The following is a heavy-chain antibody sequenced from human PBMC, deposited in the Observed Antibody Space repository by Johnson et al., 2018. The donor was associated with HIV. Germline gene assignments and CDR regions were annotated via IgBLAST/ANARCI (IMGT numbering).Heavy chain of an antibody. CDR1: GFIFSSYW. V-gene: IGHV3-7*05. CDR2: IKQDGSEK. Sequence: VQLLESGGGLVQPGGSLRLSCAASGFIFSSYWMSWVRQAPGKGLEWVANIKQDGSEKYYADSVKGRFTISSETTKNSRYLKMNSLSAEDTALVYCTADWDYYDSGGYYYANMADAFDIWGQGTMVTVSS. CDR3: TADWDYYDSGGYYYANMADAFDI. J-gene: IGHJ3*02. D-gene: IGHD3-22*01.